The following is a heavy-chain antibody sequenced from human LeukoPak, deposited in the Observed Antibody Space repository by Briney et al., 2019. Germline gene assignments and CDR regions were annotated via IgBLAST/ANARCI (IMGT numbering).Heavy chain of an antibody. CDR1: GYTFTGYY. CDR3: ARTQRWDFAPDYAFDI. Sequence: GASVKVSCKASGYTFTGYYIHWVRQAPGQGLEWMGWINPNSGATSYAQKFQGRVTMTRDTSLSTAYMELTRLRSDDTAVYYCARTQRWDFAPDYAFDIWGQGTMVTVSS. CDR2: INPNSGAT. D-gene: IGHD4-23*01. V-gene: IGHV1-2*02. J-gene: IGHJ3*02.